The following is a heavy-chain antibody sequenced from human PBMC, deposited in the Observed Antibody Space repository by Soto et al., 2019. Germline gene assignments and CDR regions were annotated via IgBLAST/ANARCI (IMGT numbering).Heavy chain of an antibody. Sequence: PGESLRLASAGSGFTFSRYWMRCVRQVPGKGPVWVANIVSDGSRTTYADSVKGRFTISRDNAKNTLYLQMDSLRVEDTAVYYCARDANAEPFYYWGQGTLVTVSS. V-gene: IGHV3-74*01. CDR1: GFTFSRYW. J-gene: IGHJ4*02. CDR2: IVSDGSRT. CDR3: ARDANAEPFYY.